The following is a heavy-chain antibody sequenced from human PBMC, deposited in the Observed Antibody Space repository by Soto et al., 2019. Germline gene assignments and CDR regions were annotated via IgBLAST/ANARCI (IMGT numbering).Heavy chain of an antibody. Sequence: EVQLLESGGGLVQPEGSLRLSCAASGFTFSSYAMSWVRQAPGKGLEWVSAISGSGGSTYYADSVKGRFTISRYNSWHELYLQMNCPAAEDTAVYYWSKPITIVGVVISHFDCWGQRPLLTLSS. V-gene: IGHV3-23*01. J-gene: IGHJ4*02. CDR3: SKPITIVGVVISHFDC. CDR1: GFTFSSYA. CDR2: ISGSGGST. D-gene: IGHD3-3*01.